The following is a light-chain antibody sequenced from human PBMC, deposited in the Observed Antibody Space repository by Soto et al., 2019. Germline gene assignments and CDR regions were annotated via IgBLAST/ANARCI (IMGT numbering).Light chain of an antibody. CDR1: SSDVGGYNY. CDR2: DVS. CDR3: CSYAGSYTVV. J-gene: IGLJ2*01. Sequence: QSALTQPRSGSGSPGQAVTISCTGTSSDVGGYNYVSWYQQHPGKAPKLMIYDVSKRPSGVPDRFSGSKSGNTASLTISGLQAEDEADYYCCSYAGSYTVVFGVGTKLTVL. V-gene: IGLV2-11*01.